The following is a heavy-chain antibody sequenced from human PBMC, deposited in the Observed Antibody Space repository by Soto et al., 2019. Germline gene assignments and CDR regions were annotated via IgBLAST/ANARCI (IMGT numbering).Heavy chain of an antibody. CDR3: ARVSMVRGDGHYYYYYYYMDV. D-gene: IGHD3-10*01. CDR2: ISAYNGNT. CDR1: GYTFTSYG. Sequence: GASVKVSCKASGYTFTSYGISWVRQAPGQGLEWMGWISAYNGNTNYAQKLQGRVTMTTDTSTSTAYMELRSLRSDDTAVYYCARVSMVRGDGHYYYYYYYMDVWGKGTTVTRLL. V-gene: IGHV1-18*01. J-gene: IGHJ6*03.